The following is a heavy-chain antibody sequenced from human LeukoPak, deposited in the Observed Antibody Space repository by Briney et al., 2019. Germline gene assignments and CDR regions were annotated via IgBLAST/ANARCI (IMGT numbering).Heavy chain of an antibody. D-gene: IGHD5-18*01. J-gene: IGHJ4*02. V-gene: IGHV3-30*03. CDR1: GFTFSSYG. CDR3: ASTRGDTALDMILDD. CDR2: ISYDGSNK. Sequence: QPGRSLRLSCAASGFTFSSYGMHWVRQAPGKGLEWVAVISYDGSNKYYADSVKGRFTISRDNSKNTLFLQMNSLRADDTAFYYCASTRGDTALDMILDDWGQGTLVTVSS.